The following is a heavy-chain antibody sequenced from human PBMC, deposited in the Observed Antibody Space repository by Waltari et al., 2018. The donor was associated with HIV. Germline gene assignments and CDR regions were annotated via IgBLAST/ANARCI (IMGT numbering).Heavy chain of an antibody. Sequence: QVQLQESGPGLVKPSGTLSLTCAVSGGSISSANWWSWVRQSPGKGLEWIGEIYQSGSTNYNPSLKSRVTISVDMSKNQFSLKLTSVTAADTAVYYCARGLDSSGYYYGLGDAFDIWGQGTMVTVSS. CDR3: ARGLDSSGYYYGLGDAFDI. J-gene: IGHJ3*02. CDR1: GGSISSANW. CDR2: IYQSGST. V-gene: IGHV4-4*02. D-gene: IGHD3-22*01.